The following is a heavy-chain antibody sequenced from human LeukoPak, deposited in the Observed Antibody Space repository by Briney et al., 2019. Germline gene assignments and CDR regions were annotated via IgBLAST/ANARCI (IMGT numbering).Heavy chain of an antibody. CDR1: GGTFISYA. D-gene: IGHD5/OR15-5a*01. CDR2: IIPIFGTA. V-gene: IGHV1-69*05. CDR3: ATFSTSRDYYYYYMDV. J-gene: IGHJ6*03. Sequence: ASVKVSCKASGGTFISYAISWVRQAPGQGLEWMGGIIPIFGTANYAQKFQGRVTITTDESTSTAYMELSSLRSEDTAVYYCATFSTSRDYYYYYMDVWGKGTTVTVSS.